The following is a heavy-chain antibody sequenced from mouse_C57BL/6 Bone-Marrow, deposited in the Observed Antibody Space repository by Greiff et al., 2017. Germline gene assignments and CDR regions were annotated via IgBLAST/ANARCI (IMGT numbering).Heavy chain of an antibody. J-gene: IGHJ3*01. CDR2: IYPRSGNT. CDR3: ARRGYCYGSRFAY. V-gene: IGHV1-81*01. Sequence: QVQLQQSGAELARPGASVKLSCTASGYTFTSYGISWVKQRTGQGLEWIGEIYPRSGNTYYNEKFKGKATLTADKSSSTAYMELRSLTSEDSAVYFCARRGYCYGSRFAYWGQGTLVTVSA. D-gene: IGHD1-1*01. CDR1: GYTFTSYG.